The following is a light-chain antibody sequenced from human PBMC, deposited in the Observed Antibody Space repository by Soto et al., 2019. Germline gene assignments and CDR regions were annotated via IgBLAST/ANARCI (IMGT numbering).Light chain of an antibody. J-gene: IGLJ2*01. CDR1: SGHSSYA. V-gene: IGLV4-69*01. CDR3: QTWGTGIVV. CDR2: LKSDGSH. Sequence: QPVLTQSPSASASLGASVKLTCTLSSGHSSYAIAWHQQQPEKGPRYLMKLKSDGSHSKGDGIPDRFSGSSSGAERYLTISSLQSEDEADYYCQTWGTGIVVFGGGTKVTVL.